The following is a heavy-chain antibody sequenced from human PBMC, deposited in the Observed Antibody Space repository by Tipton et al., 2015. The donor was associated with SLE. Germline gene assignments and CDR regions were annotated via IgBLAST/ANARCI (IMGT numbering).Heavy chain of an antibody. D-gene: IGHD4-17*01. CDR1: GFTFSSYP. Sequence: GSLRLSCTTSGFTFSSYPMIWVRQAPGKGLESVSYINSAGSVVHYADSVKGRFTISRDNAENSLSLQMSSLRAEDTALYYCARVVPTVTGADYWGQGTLVTVSS. V-gene: IGHV3-48*01. J-gene: IGHJ4*02. CDR2: INSAGSVV. CDR3: ARVVPTVTGADY.